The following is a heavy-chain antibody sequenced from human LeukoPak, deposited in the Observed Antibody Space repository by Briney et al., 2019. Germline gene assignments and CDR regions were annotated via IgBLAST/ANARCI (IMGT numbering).Heavy chain of an antibody. CDR2: IYYSGST. Sequence: SETLSLTCTVSGGSISSCYWSWIRQPPGKGLEWIGYIYYSGSTNYNPSLKSRVTISVDTSKNQFSLKLSAVTAADTAVYYCARLDCSGGSCYSYFDYWGQGTLVTVSS. CDR1: GGSISSCY. CDR3: ARLDCSGGSCYSYFDY. D-gene: IGHD2-15*01. J-gene: IGHJ4*02. V-gene: IGHV4-59*01.